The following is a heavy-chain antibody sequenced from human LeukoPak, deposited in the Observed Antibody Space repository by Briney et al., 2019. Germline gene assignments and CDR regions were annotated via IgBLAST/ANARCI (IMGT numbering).Heavy chain of an antibody. CDR3: ARRTGTVLD. D-gene: IGHD1-1*01. V-gene: IGHV4-39*01. J-gene: IGHJ4*02. CDR2: IYYSGST. Sequence: PSETLSLTCTVSGGSISNSSYYWGWIRQPPGKGLEWIGSIYYSGSTYYNPSLKSRVTISVDTSKNQFSLKLSSVTAADTAVYYCARRTGTVLDWGQGTLVTVSS. CDR1: GGSISNSSYY.